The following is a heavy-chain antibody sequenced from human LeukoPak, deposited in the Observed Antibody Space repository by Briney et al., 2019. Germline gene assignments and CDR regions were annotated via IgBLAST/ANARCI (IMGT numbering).Heavy chain of an antibody. CDR1: GFTFSGYA. J-gene: IGHJ4*02. V-gene: IGHV3-11*01. CDR3: ARGTMVRGVPNFDY. CDR2: ISSSGSTI. Sequence: GGSLRLSCAASGFTFSGYAMSWVRQAPGKGLEWVSYISSSGSTIYYADSVKGRFTISRDNAKNSLYLQMNSLRAEDTAVYYCARGTMVRGVPNFDYWGQGTLVTVSS. D-gene: IGHD3-10*01.